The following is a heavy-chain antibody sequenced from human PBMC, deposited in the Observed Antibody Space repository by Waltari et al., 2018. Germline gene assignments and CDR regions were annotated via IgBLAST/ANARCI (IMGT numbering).Heavy chain of an antibody. CDR3: ARGEQLHLIRRNSFDT. CDR2: IRHHGRT. D-gene: IGHD1-1*01. J-gene: IGHJ5*02. V-gene: IGHV4-34*01. CDR1: GGSFNSYY. Sequence: QVQLQQWGAGLLKPSETLSLTCAVNGGSFNSYYWGWVRQPPRKGLEGIGEIRHHGRTNENPALKSRVAISVDTSKNHFSLKLNFLTAADTAVYYCARGEQLHLIRRNSFDTWGQGTLVTVSS.